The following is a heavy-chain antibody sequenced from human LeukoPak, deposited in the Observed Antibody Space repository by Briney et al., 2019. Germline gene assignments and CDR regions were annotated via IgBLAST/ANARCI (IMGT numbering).Heavy chain of an antibody. CDR1: GYTFTSYG. CDR3: ARDQYCSSTSYQENYYYYYGMDV. V-gene: IGHV1-18*04. CDR2: ISAYNGNT. D-gene: IGHD2-2*01. J-gene: IGHJ6*04. Sequence: ASVKVSCKASGYTFTSYGISWVRQAPGQGLEWMGWISAYNGNTNYAQKLQGRVTMTTDTSTSTAYMELRSLRSDDTAVYYCARDQYCSSTSYQENYYYYYGMDVWGKGTTVTVSS.